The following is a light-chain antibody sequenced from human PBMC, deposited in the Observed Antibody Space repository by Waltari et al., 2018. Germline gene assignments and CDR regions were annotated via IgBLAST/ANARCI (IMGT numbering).Light chain of an antibody. Sequence: EIVLTQSPATLSVSPGERATLSCRASQTINSNLAWFQQKPGQTPRLLIYDTYFRATGVPDRFSGSGSGTDFTLTISRLEPEDFAVYYCHQCAHSPRTFGQGTRVEIK. CDR1: QTINSN. J-gene: IGKJ1*01. V-gene: IGKV3-20*01. CDR3: HQCAHSPRT. CDR2: DTY.